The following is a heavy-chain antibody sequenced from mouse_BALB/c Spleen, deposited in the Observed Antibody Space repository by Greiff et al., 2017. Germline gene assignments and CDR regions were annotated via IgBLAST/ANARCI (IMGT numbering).Heavy chain of an antibody. V-gene: IGHV14-3*02. Sequence: EVMLVESGAELVKPGASVKLSCTASGFNIKDTYMHWVKQRPEQGLEWIGRIDPANGNTKYDPKFQGKATITADTSSNTAYLQLSSLTSEDTAVYYCAREGDYDLYYAMDYWGQGTSVTVSS. CDR2: IDPANGNT. D-gene: IGHD2-4*01. CDR3: AREGDYDLYYAMDY. CDR1: GFNIKDTY. J-gene: IGHJ4*01.